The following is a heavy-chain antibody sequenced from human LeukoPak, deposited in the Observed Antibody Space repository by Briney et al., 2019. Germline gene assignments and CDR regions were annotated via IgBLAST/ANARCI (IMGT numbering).Heavy chain of an antibody. CDR3: AKRSGYTTGWFFDS. Sequence: GGSLRLSCAASGFSFSSYAMSWVRQAPGKGPEWVSSISGSGDNTYYAESVKGRFTISRDNSKNTLFLQMNSLRAEDTAVFYCAKRSGYTTGWFFDSWGQGTLVTVSS. CDR1: GFSFSSYA. D-gene: IGHD6-19*01. J-gene: IGHJ4*02. V-gene: IGHV3-23*01. CDR2: ISGSGDNT.